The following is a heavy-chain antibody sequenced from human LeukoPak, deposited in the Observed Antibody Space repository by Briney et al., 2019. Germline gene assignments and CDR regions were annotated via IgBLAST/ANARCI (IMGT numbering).Heavy chain of an antibody. CDR3: ARDPPNWGFGY. CDR1: GFTFSGYG. V-gene: IGHV3-30*02. D-gene: IGHD7-27*01. J-gene: IGHJ4*02. CDR2: MRYDENTK. Sequence: GGSLRLSCAASGFTFSGYGMHWVRQAPGKGLEWVAFMRYDENTKYYADSVKGRFTISRDNAKKSLYLRMNSLRVEDTAVYYCARDPPNWGFGYWGQGTLVTVSS.